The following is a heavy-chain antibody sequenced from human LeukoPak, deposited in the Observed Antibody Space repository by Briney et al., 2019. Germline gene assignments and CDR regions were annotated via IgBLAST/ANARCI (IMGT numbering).Heavy chain of an antibody. D-gene: IGHD3-22*01. CDR1: GFTFSSYA. CDR2: ISGSGGST. J-gene: IGHJ4*02. CDR3: AKGALYYYDSSGYYHHY. Sequence: GGSLRLSCAASGFTFSSYAMSWVRQAPGKGLEWVSAISGSGGSTYYADSVKGRFTISRDNSKNTLYLQMNSLRAEDTAVYYCAKGALYYYDSSGYYHHYWGQGTLVTVSS. V-gene: IGHV3-23*01.